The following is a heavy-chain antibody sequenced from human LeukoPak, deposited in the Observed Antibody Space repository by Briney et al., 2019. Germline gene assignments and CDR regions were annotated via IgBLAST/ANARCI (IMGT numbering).Heavy chain of an antibody. CDR2: IYYSGST. J-gene: IGHJ2*01. V-gene: IGHV4-39*07. Sequence: PSETLSLTCTVSGGSISSNSYLWGWIRQPPGKGLEWIGSIYYSGSTYYNPSLKSRVTISVDTSKNQFSLKLSSVTAADTAVYYCARLVGAIDWYFDLWGRGTLVTVSS. CDR3: ARLVGAIDWYFDL. CDR1: GGSISSNSYL. D-gene: IGHD1-26*01.